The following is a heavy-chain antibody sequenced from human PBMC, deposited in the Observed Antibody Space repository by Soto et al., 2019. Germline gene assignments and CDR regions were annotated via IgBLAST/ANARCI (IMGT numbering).Heavy chain of an antibody. CDR1: GGSVSSGSYY. J-gene: IGHJ5*02. CDR3: AGNDRGDCITTSCYVFDP. Sequence: SETLSLTCTVTGGSVSSGSYYWSWIRQPPGKGLEWIGYIYYSGSTNYNPSLKSRVTISVDTSKNQFSLKLSSVTAADTAVYYCAGNDRGDCITTSCYVFDPWGQGTLVTVSS. CDR2: IYYSGST. V-gene: IGHV4-61*01. D-gene: IGHD2-2*03.